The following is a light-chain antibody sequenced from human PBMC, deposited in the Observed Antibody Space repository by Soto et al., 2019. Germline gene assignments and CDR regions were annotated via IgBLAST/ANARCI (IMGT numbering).Light chain of an antibody. Sequence: DIVLTPSPGTLSLSPVERATLSCRASQSVSSNYLAWYQQKPGQTPKVLIYRASTRATGIPDRFSGSGSGTEFTLTINSLQSEDFAVYYCQQHGTSPITFGQGTRLEI. CDR3: QQHGTSPIT. V-gene: IGKV3-20*01. CDR1: QSVSSNY. CDR2: RAS. J-gene: IGKJ5*01.